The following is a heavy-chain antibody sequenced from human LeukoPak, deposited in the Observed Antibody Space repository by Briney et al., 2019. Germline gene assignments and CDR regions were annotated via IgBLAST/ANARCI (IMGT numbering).Heavy chain of an antibody. V-gene: IGHV3-66*01. J-gene: IGHJ4*02. CDR3: AKDPFGVTDYFDY. CDR2: TNSGGST. Sequence: GGSLRLSCAASGFTVSTNYMSWVRQAPGKGLEWVSFTNSGGSTDFADSVKGRFTISRDDPKNTLYLQMNSLRAEDTAVYYCAKDPFGVTDYFDYWGQGTLVTVSS. CDR1: GFTVSTNY. D-gene: IGHD3-10*01.